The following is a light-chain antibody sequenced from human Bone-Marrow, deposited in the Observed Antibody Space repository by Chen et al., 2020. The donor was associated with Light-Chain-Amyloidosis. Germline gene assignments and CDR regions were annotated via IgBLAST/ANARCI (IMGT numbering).Light chain of an antibody. CDR1: QTISSNY. J-gene: IGKJ4*01. V-gene: IGKV3-20*01. Sequence: EIVLTQSPGTLSLSPGEGANLSCRASQTISSNYLTWYQPKFGQAPRLLIYGSCSRATGIPDRFTGSGSGTDFTLTINRLEPEDFAMSYCQQYGTSPLTFGGGTKVEIK. CDR2: GSC. CDR3: QQYGTSPLT.